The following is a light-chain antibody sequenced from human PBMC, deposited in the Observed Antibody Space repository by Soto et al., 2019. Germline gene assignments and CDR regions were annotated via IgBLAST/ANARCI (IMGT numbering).Light chain of an antibody. CDR3: SSYTSSGTYV. V-gene: IGLV2-14*01. CDR1: SSDIGAYNY. J-gene: IGLJ1*01. Sequence: QSALTQPASVSGSPGQSIAISCTGTSSDIGAYNYVSWYQQHPGKAPKLMIYDVSNRPSGVSNRFSGSKSGNTASLTISGLQAEDEADYYCSSYTSSGTYVFGSGIKLTVL. CDR2: DVS.